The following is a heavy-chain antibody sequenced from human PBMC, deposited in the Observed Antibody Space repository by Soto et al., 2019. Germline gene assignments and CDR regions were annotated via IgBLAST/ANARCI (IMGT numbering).Heavy chain of an antibody. CDR2: IYYSGST. Sequence: QVQLQESGPGLVKPSQTLSLTCTVSGGSISRGDYYWSWIRQPQGKGLEWIGYIYYSGSTYYNPSLKSRGTITVNTSKKQLLLKLRYVNVEDTAVYYCVSAGNGMVRGLPFDYWRQGTLVTVSS. CDR1: GGSISRGDYY. V-gene: IGHV4-30-4*01. CDR3: VSAGNGMVRGLPFDY. D-gene: IGHD3-10*01. J-gene: IGHJ4*02.